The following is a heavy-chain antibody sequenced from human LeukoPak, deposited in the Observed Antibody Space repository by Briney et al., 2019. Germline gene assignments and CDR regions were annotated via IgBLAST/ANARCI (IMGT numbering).Heavy chain of an antibody. D-gene: IGHD3-9*01. J-gene: IGHJ4*02. CDR3: VRDFDWGPDY. CDR1: GYTFTGHY. V-gene: IGHV1-2*02. CDR2: ISGHDGGT. Sequence: ASVTLSCKASGYTFTGHYLHWGRQAPGQGLERKGWISGHDGGTNCAKKFQDRVTMTRDTSITTAYMELTSLTPDDTAVYYCVRDFDWGPDYWGQGTLVTVSS.